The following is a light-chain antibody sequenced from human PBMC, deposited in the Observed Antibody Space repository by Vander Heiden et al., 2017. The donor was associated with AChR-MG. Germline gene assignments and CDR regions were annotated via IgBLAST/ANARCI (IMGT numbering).Light chain of an antibody. CDR3: LLSYSGASLV. J-gene: IGLJ3*02. V-gene: IGLV7-46*01. CDR1: TGAVTSGHY. Sequence: QAVVTQAPSLTVSPGGTVTLTCGSSTGAVTSGHYPYWFQQKPGQAPRTLIYDTSNKHSWTPARFSGSLLGGKAALTLSGAQPEDEAEYYCLLSYSGASLVFGGGTKLTVL. CDR2: DTS.